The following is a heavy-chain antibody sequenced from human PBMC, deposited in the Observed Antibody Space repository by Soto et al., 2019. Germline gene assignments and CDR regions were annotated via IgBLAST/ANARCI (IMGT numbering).Heavy chain of an antibody. CDR3: ASNRRSRWLHYYGMDV. J-gene: IGHJ6*02. CDR2: IIPIFGTA. CDR1: GGTFSSYA. Sequence: QVQLVQSGAEVKKPGSSVKVSCKASGGTFSSYAISWVRQAPGQGLEWMGGIIPIFGTANYAQKFQGRVTITADESTSTADMELSSLRSEDTAVYYCASNRRSRWLHYYGMDVWGQGTTVTVSS. D-gene: IGHD5-12*01. V-gene: IGHV1-69*12.